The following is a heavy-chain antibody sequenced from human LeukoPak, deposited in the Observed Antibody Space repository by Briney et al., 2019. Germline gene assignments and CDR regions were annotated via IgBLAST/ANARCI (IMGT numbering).Heavy chain of an antibody. CDR1: GFTFSNYA. Sequence: GGSLRLSCAASGFTFSNYAMSWVRQAPGKGLEWVSDISGSGVNTDYADSVKGRYTISRDNSKNTLYVQMNSLRAEDTAVYYCAKGHYYGSGSFWGQGTLVTVSS. J-gene: IGHJ4*02. CDR2: ISGSGVNT. V-gene: IGHV3-23*01. D-gene: IGHD3-10*01. CDR3: AKGHYYGSGSF.